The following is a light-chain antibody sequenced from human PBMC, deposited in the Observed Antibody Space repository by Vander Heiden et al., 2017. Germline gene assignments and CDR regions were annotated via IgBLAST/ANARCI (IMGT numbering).Light chain of an antibody. J-gene: IGKJ1*01. Sequence: DIQLTQSPSSLSASVADRVTITCRASQGIRYDLGWYQQKPRKALKRLIYAPSSVQSGDPARGSGGGSGTECTHSISSVEPEGLATYDSLQHNSEPRTFGQGTKVEIK. CDR3: LQHNSEPRT. CDR1: QGIRYD. CDR2: APS. V-gene: IGKV1-17*01.